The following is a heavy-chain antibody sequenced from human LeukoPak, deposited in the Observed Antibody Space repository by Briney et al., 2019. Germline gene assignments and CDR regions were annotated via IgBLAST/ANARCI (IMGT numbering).Heavy chain of an antibody. CDR1: GFIFSRNS. J-gene: IGHJ3*02. Sequence: GGSLRLSCAASGFIFSRNSMNWVRQAPGKGLEWVSSISTSSSYINYADSVKGRFTISRDNAKNSLYLQMNSLRAEDTAVYYCARAWSRVDPFDMWGQGTMVTVSS. CDR3: ARAWSRVDPFDM. D-gene: IGHD2-8*02. V-gene: IGHV3-21*01. CDR2: ISTSSSYI.